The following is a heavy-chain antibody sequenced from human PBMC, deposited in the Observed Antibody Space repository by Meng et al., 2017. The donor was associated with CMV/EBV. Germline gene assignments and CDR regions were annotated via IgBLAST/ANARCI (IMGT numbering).Heavy chain of an antibody. Sequence: SVKVSCKASGGTFSSYAISWVRQAPGQGFEWMGGIIPIFGTANYAQKFQGRVTITTDESTSTAYMELSSLRSEDTAVYYCARVEMATSIRDHYGMDVWGQGTTVTVSS. CDR1: GGTFSSYA. V-gene: IGHV1-69*05. J-gene: IGHJ6*02. CDR3: ARVEMATSIRDHYGMDV. CDR2: IIPIFGTA. D-gene: IGHD5-24*01.